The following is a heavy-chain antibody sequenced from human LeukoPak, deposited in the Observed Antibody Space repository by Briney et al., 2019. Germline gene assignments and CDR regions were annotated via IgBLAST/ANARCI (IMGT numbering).Heavy chain of an antibody. CDR3: ARVRYSSSPGYYYYMDV. CDR1: GFTFDDYG. Sequence: GGSLRLSCAASGFTFDDYGMSWVRQAPGKGLEWVSGINWSGGSTGYADSVKGRFTISRDNAKNSLYLQMSSLRAEDTALYYCARVRYSSSPGYYYYMDVWGKGTTVTVSS. D-gene: IGHD6-6*01. V-gene: IGHV3-20*04. CDR2: INWSGGST. J-gene: IGHJ6*03.